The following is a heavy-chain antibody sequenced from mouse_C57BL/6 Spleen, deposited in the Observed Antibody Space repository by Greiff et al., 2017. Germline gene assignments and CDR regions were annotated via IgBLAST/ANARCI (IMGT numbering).Heavy chain of an antibody. D-gene: IGHD2-13*01. Sequence: QVQLQQPGAELVKPGASVKLSCKASGYTFTSYWMHWVKQRPGRGLEWIGRIDPNSGGTKYNEKFKSKATLTVDKPSSTPYMQLSSLTSEESAVYYCARPRDSYAMDYWGQGTSVTVSS. CDR2: IDPNSGGT. CDR3: ARPRDSYAMDY. J-gene: IGHJ4*01. V-gene: IGHV1-72*01. CDR1: GYTFTSYW.